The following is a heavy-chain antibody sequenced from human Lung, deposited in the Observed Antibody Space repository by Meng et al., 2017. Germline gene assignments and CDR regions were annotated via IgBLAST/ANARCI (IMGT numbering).Heavy chain of an antibody. CDR1: GGYFSDYY. J-gene: IGHJ4*02. CDR2: INHSGST. Sequence: VQLQQWGAGLLKPSETLSLTCVVSGGYFSDYYWSWIRQPPGKGLEWIGEINHSGSTNYNPSLESRATISVDTSQNNLSLKLSSVTAADSAVYYCARGPTTMAHDFDYWGQGTLVTVSS. CDR3: ARGPTTMAHDFDY. V-gene: IGHV4-34*01. D-gene: IGHD4-11*01.